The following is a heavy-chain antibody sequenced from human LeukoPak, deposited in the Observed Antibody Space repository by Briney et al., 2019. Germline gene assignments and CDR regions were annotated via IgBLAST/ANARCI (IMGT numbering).Heavy chain of an antibody. J-gene: IGHJ6*03. Sequence: ASVKVSXKASGYTFTSYYMHWVRQAPGQGLEWMGIINPSGGSTSYAQKFQGRVTMTRDTSTSTVYMELSSLRSEDTAVYYCARDPDTIFGVNYYMDVWGKGTTVTVSS. CDR2: INPSGGST. V-gene: IGHV1-46*01. CDR3: ARDPDTIFGVNYYMDV. CDR1: GYTFTSYY. D-gene: IGHD3-3*01.